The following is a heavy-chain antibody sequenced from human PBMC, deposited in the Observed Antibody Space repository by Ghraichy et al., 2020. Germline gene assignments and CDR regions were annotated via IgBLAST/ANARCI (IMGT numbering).Heavy chain of an antibody. Sequence: SETLSLTCAVYGGSFSGYYWSWIRQPPGKGLEWIGEINHSGSTNYNPSLKSRVTISVDTSKNQFSLKLSSVTAADTAVYYCARGTRATGYSSRGNWFDPWGQGTLVTVSS. J-gene: IGHJ5*02. CDR2: INHSGST. CDR3: ARGTRATGYSSRGNWFDP. CDR1: GGSFSGYY. V-gene: IGHV4-34*01. D-gene: IGHD6-19*01.